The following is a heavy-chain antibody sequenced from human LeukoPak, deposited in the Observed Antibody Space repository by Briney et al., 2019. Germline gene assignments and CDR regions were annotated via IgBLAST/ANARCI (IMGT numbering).Heavy chain of an antibody. CDR3: ARWDVVVPARSSLDP. V-gene: IGHV1-18*01. D-gene: IGHD2-2*01. J-gene: IGHJ5*02. Sequence: ASVKVSCKASGYTFTSYGISWVRQAPGQGLEWMGWISAYNGNTNYAQKLQGRVTMTTDTSTSTAYMELRSLRSDDTAVYYCARWDVVVPARSSLDPWGQGTLVTVSS. CDR2: ISAYNGNT. CDR1: GYTFTSYG.